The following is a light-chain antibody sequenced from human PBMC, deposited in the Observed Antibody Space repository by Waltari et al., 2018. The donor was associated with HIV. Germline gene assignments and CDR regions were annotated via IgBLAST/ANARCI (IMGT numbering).Light chain of an antibody. J-gene: IGLJ1*01. CDR3: SSYTTGSTLVV. CDR1: SSDVGGYHY. CDR2: EVS. V-gene: IGLV2-14*01. Sequence: QSALTQPASVSGSPGQLITISCTGTSSDVGGYHYVSWYQQFPGKAPTLMISEVSNRPSGGSDRHSGSKSGNTASLTISGLQAEDEADYYCSSYTTGSTLVVFGTGTKVIVL.